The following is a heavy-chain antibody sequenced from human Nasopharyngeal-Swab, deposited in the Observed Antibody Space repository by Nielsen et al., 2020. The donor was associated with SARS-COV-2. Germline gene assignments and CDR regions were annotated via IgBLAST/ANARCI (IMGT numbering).Heavy chain of an antibody. CDR2: IYYNGNT. D-gene: IGHD6-13*01. V-gene: IGHV4-38-2*01. Sequence: GSLRLSCAASGFTFSSYAMSWVRQPPGKGLEWIGNIYYNGNTYQNPSLKSRLTISVDKSKNQFSLQLSSVTAADTAVYYCVRSSSWYYFDYWAQGTQVTVSS. CDR3: VRSSSWYYFDY. CDR1: GFTFSSYA. J-gene: IGHJ4*02.